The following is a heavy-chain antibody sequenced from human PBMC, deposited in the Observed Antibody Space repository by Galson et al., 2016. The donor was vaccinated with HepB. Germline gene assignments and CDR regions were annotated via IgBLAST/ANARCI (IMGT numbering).Heavy chain of an antibody. CDR3: ARGHYDILTGYYGALDY. J-gene: IGHJ4*02. CDR1: GFIVSSNY. D-gene: IGHD3-9*01. CDR2: IYSGGTT. V-gene: IGHV3-53*01. Sequence: SLRLSCAASGFIVSSNYMSWVRQAPGKGLEWVSVIYSGGTTYYADSVKGRFTISRDNSKNTLYPQLNSLRAEDTAVYYCARGHYDILTGYYGALDYWGQGTLVTVSS.